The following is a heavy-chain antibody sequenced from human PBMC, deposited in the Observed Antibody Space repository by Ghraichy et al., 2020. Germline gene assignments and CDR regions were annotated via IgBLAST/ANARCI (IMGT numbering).Heavy chain of an antibody. CDR3: ARWGGDNTFDI. CDR2: ISSSSYT. D-gene: IGHD3-16*01. CDR1: GFTFSDYY. J-gene: IGHJ3*02. V-gene: IGHV3-11*06. Sequence: LSLTCAASGFTFSDYYMSWIRQAPGKGLEWVSYISSSSYTNYADSVKGRFTISRDNAKNSLYLQMNSLRAEDTALYYCARWGGDNTFDIWGRGTMVTVSS.